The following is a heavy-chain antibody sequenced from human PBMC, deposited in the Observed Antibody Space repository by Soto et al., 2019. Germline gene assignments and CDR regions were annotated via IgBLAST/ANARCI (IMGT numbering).Heavy chain of an antibody. V-gene: IGHV1-69*01. CDR3: ARANRYCSSSSFDYYEYGMDV. J-gene: IGHJ6*02. CDR2: IIPLVGTA. D-gene: IGHD2-2*01. CDR1: GGTFSSYA. Sequence: QVQLVQSGAEVKKPGSSVNVSCKASGGTFSSYAISWVRQAPGQGREWMGGIIPLVGTANYTQNVQGRVTITADESTSTAYMELSSLRSEDTAVYSCARANRYCSSSSFDYYEYGMDVLGQGATVTVSS.